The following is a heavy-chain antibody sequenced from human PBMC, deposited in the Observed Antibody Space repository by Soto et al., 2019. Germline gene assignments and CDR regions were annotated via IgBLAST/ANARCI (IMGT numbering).Heavy chain of an antibody. D-gene: IGHD6-13*01. J-gene: IGHJ5*02. CDR3: ARRSSSWYYRYWFDP. CDR2: MNPNSGNT. Sequence: QVPLVQSGAEVKKPGASVKVSCKASGYTFTSYDINWVRQATGQGLEWMGWMNPNSGNTGYAQKFQGRVTMTRNTSISTAYMELSSLRSEDTAVYYCARRSSSWYYRYWFDPWGQGTLVTVSS. CDR1: GYTFTSYD. V-gene: IGHV1-8*01.